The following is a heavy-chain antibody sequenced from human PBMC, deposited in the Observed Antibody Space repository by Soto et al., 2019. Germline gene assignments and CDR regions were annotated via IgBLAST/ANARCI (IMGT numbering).Heavy chain of an antibody. CDR3: AKEAPGGWHFFDT. Sequence: ASVKVSCKASGYTFTRYTMNWVRQAPGQRLEWMGWINPDNGNTKSSQKFQDRVIITRDTSASTAYMDLSSLRSEDTAVYYCAKEAPGGWHFFDTWGQGTLVTVSS. V-gene: IGHV1-3*01. CDR2: INPDNGNT. J-gene: IGHJ4*02. CDR1: GYTFTRYT. D-gene: IGHD6-19*01.